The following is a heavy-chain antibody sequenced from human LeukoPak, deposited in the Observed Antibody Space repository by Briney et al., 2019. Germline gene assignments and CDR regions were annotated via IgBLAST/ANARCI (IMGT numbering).Heavy chain of an antibody. Sequence: SETLFLTCTVSGGSISSYYWSWFRQPPGKGLEWIGYMHYSGSTNYNPSLKSRVTVSVDTSKNQISLKLSSVTAADTAVYYCARWILYSSGSYSDYWGQGTLVTVSS. V-gene: IGHV4-59*01. CDR2: MHYSGST. D-gene: IGHD3-10*01. CDR1: GGSISSYY. CDR3: ARWILYSSGSYSDY. J-gene: IGHJ4*02.